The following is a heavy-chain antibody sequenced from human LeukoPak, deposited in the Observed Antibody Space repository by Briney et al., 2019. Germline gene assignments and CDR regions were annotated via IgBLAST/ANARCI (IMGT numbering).Heavy chain of an antibody. CDR3: AREGRRYCSSTSCYSAFDI. CDR2: INPNSGGT. V-gene: IGHV1-2*04. J-gene: IGHJ3*02. CDR1: GYTFTGYY. D-gene: IGHD2-2*02. Sequence: ASVKVSCKASGYTFTGYYMHWVRQAPGQGLEWMGWINPNSGGTNYAQKFQGWVTMTRDTSISTAYMELSRLRSDDTAVYYCAREGRRYCSSTSCYSAFDIWGQGTMVTVSS.